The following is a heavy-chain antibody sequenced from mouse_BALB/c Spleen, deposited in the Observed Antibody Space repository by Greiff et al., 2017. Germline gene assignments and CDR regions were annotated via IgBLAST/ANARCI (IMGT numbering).Heavy chain of an antibody. CDR3: ARGLLPGGFAY. Sequence: VQLQQSGAELVRPGSSVKISCKASGYAFSSYWMNWVKQRPGQGLEWIGQIYPGDGDTNYNGKSKGKATLTAEKSASTAYMQPSRLTSEDSAVYFCARGLLPGGFAYWGQGTLVTVSA. D-gene: IGHD2-3*01. J-gene: IGHJ3*01. CDR1: GYAFSSYW. V-gene: IGHV1-80*01. CDR2: IYPGDGDT.